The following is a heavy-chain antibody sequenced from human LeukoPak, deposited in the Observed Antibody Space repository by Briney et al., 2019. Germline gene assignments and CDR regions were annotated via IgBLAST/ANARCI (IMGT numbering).Heavy chain of an antibody. Sequence: GGSLRLSCAASGSTFSSYSMNWVRQAPGKGLEWVSYISSSSSTIYYADSVKGRFTISRDNAKKSLYLQMNSLRVEDTAVYYCAREDGGNSDYWGQGTLVTVSS. CDR1: GSTFSSYS. J-gene: IGHJ4*02. CDR3: AREDGGNSDY. D-gene: IGHD4-23*01. V-gene: IGHV3-48*01. CDR2: ISSSSSTI.